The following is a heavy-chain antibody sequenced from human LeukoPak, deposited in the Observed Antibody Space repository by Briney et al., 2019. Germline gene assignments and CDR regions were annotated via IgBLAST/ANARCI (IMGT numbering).Heavy chain of an antibody. D-gene: IGHD6-13*01. CDR2: ISAYNGNT. CDR1: GYTFTSYG. CDR3: ARDPDSSSWYSWGVGVYYYGMDV. V-gene: IGHV1-18*01. Sequence: ASVKVSCKASGYTFTSYGISWVRQAPGQGLEWMGWISAYNGNTNYAQKLQGRVTMTTDTSTSTAYMELRSLRSDDTAVYYCARDPDSSSWYSWGVGVYYYGMDVWGQGTTVTVSS. J-gene: IGHJ6*02.